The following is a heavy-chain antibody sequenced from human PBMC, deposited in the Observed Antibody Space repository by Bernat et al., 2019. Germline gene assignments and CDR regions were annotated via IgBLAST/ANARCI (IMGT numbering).Heavy chain of an antibody. CDR3: ARAIGDASFSYSYGLDV. Sequence: QVQLVQSASEVKNPGASVNISCKALRYSFISYGIHWLRQAPGQRLEWMGWIDPATGKTKFSQKFQGRVTITMYTSASTVYLGLSSLRSEDTALYYCARAIGDASFSYSYGLDVWGQGTTVTVSS. CDR2: IDPATGKT. J-gene: IGHJ6*02. D-gene: IGHD3-16*01. V-gene: IGHV1-3*01. CDR1: RYSFISYG.